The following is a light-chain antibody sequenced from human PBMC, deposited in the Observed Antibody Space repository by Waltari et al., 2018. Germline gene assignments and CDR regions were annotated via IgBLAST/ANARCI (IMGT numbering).Light chain of an antibody. J-gene: IGLJ1*01. CDR1: SSDVGSYNR. V-gene: IGLV2-18*02. Sequence: QSALTQPPSVSGSPGQSVTISCTGTSSDVGSYNRVSWYQQPPDTAPKLIIYEVRDRPSGFPYRFSGSKSSNPAFLTISGLQAEDDADYFCSSYTSSSTWVFGTGTKVTVL. CDR2: EVR. CDR3: SSYTSSSTWV.